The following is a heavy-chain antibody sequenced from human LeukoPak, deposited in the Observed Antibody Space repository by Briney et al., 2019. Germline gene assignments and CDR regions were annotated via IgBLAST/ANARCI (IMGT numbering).Heavy chain of an antibody. CDR1: EFTFSSYA. V-gene: IGHV3-23*01. CDR2: ISDSGGST. Sequence: GGSLRLSCAASEFTFSSYAMSWVRQAPGKGLEWVSAISDSGGSTYYAGSVKGRFTVSRDNSKNTMYLQMNSLRAEDTAVYYCAKDRRACSSSSCYYRFDYWGQGTLVTVSS. CDR3: AKDRRACSSSSCYYRFDY. J-gene: IGHJ4*02. D-gene: IGHD2-2*01.